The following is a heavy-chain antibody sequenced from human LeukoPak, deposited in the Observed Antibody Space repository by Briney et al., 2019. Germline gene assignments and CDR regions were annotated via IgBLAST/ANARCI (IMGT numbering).Heavy chain of an antibody. CDR2: ISGSGGST. Sequence: GGSLRLSCAASGFTFSSYAMSWVRQAPGKGLEWVSAISGSGGSTYYADSVKGRFTISRDNSKNTLYLQMNSLRAEDTAVYYRAKDVSGYYYTGAFDIWGQGTMVTVSS. CDR3: AKDVSGYYYTGAFDI. J-gene: IGHJ3*02. V-gene: IGHV3-23*01. CDR1: GFTFSSYA. D-gene: IGHD3-22*01.